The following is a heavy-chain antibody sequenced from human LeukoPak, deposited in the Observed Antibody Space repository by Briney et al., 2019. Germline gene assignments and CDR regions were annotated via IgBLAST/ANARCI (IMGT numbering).Heavy chain of an antibody. CDR2: IYYSGST. J-gene: IGHJ3*02. D-gene: IGHD3-16*01. CDR3: ASMGGSVSDAFDI. CDR1: GGSISSSSYY. V-gene: IGHV4-39*01. Sequence: SETLSLTCTVSGGSISSSSYYWGWIRQPPGKGLEWIGSIYYSGSTYYNPSLKSRVTISVDTSKNQFFLKLSSVTAADTAVYYCASMGGSVSDAFDIWGQGTMVTVSS.